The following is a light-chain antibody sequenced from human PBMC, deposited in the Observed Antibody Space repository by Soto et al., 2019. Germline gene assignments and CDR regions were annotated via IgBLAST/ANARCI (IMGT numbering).Light chain of an antibody. Sequence: QSVLTQPASVSGSPGQSITISCTGTSSDIGLYDYVSWYQQHPGKAPQLMIYAVSNRPSGVSNRLSASKSGNTASLTISGLQAEDEADYYCSSYTSDSSYVFGSGTKVTVL. CDR1: SSDIGLYDY. CDR2: AVS. V-gene: IGLV2-14*01. J-gene: IGLJ1*01. CDR3: SSYTSDSSYV.